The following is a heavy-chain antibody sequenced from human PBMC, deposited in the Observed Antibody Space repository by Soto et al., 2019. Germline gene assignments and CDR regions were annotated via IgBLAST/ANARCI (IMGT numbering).Heavy chain of an antibody. Sequence: EVQLVDSGGGLVQPGGSLRLSCAASGFTFGTYSMNWVRQAPGKGLEWISYISNTGSTTYYADSVKGRFTISRDNAKSSLYLQMSSLIAEDTAVYYCARDQFLYSGYTFDYWGQGKMVTVSS. CDR2: ISNTGSTT. CDR1: GFTFGTYS. D-gene: IGHD6-25*01. J-gene: IGHJ4*02. V-gene: IGHV3-48*01. CDR3: ARDQFLYSGYTFDY.